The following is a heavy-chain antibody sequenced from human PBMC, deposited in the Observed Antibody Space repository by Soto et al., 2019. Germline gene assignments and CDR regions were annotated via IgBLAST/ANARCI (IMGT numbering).Heavy chain of an antibody. CDR3: AKDRGKGYCSSTSCYGAPDD. Sequence: PGGSLRLSCAASGFTFSSYAMSWVRQAPGKGLEWVSAISGSGGSTYYADSVKGRFTISRDNSKNTLYLQMNSLRAEDTAVYYCAKDRGKGYCSSTSCYGAPDDWGQGTLVTVSS. J-gene: IGHJ4*02. CDR2: ISGSGGST. CDR1: GFTFSSYA. D-gene: IGHD2-2*01. V-gene: IGHV3-23*01.